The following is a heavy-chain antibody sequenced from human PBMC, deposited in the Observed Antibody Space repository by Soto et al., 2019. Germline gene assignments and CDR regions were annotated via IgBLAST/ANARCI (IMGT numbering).Heavy chain of an antibody. V-gene: IGHV3-66*01. CDR1: GFTVSSNY. CDR3: ARDGLAVAGTGY. CDR2: IYSGGST. Sequence: EVQLVESGGGLVQPGGSLRLSCAASGFTVSSNYMSWVRQAPGKGLEWVSVIYSGGSTYYADSVKGRFTISRDNSKNTLYLQMNSLSAEDTAVYYCARDGLAVAGTGYWGQGTLVTVSS. J-gene: IGHJ4*02. D-gene: IGHD6-19*01.